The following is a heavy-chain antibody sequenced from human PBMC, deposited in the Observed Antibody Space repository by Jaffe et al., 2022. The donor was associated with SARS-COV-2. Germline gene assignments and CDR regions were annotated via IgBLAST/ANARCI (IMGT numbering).Heavy chain of an antibody. Sequence: EVQLVESEGGLVQPGGSLRLSCAASGFTFSRYWMTWVRQAPGKGLEWLANINEDGRENSYADSVKGRFTISRDNAKNSLFLQMNSLRDEDTAAYFCARRNGRGHPFDSWGQGTLVTVSS. CDR3: ARRNGRGHPFDS. CDR2: INEDGREN. J-gene: IGHJ5*01. V-gene: IGHV3-7*03. CDR1: GFTFSRYW.